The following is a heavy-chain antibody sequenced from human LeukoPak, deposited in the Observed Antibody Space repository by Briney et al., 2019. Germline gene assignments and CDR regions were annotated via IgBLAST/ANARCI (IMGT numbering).Heavy chain of an antibody. CDR3: ARATEHVRYNWFDP. J-gene: IGHJ5*02. CDR1: GGSISSYY. D-gene: IGHD1/OR15-1a*01. V-gene: IGHV4-59*01. CDR2: IYYSGST. Sequence: SETLSLTCTVSGGSISSYYWSWIRQPPGKGLEWIGYIYYSGSTNYNPSLKSRVTISVDTSKNQFSLKLSSVTAADTAVYYCARATEHVRYNWFDPWGQGTLVTVSS.